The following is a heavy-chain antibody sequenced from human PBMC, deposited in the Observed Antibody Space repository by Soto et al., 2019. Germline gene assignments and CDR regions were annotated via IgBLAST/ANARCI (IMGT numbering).Heavy chain of an antibody. CDR1: GFTFGDYA. CDR3: TRDPWVAVADGLFSVDESDAFDI. CDR2: IRSKAYGGTT. J-gene: IGHJ3*02. Sequence: GGSLRLSCTASGFTFGDYAMSWFRQAPGKGLEWVGFIRSKAYGGTTEYAASVKGRFTISRDDSKSIAYLQMNSLKTEDTAVYYCTRDPWVAVADGLFSVDESDAFDIWGQGTMVTVSS. D-gene: IGHD6-19*01. V-gene: IGHV3-49*03.